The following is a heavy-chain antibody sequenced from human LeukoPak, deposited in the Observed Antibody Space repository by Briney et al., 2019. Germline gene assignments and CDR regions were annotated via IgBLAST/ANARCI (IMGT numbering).Heavy chain of an antibody. CDR2: ISGSGSDT. Sequence: GGSLRLSCAASGFTFARNTMTWVRQAPGKGLEWVSSISGSGSDTYYADSVKGRFTISRDNSKNTLYLEVNGLRADDTAVYYCAREQNIRGVIIIVDSWGQGTLVTVSS. CDR3: AREQNIRGVIIIVDS. J-gene: IGHJ4*02. V-gene: IGHV3-23*01. D-gene: IGHD3-10*01. CDR1: GFTFARNT.